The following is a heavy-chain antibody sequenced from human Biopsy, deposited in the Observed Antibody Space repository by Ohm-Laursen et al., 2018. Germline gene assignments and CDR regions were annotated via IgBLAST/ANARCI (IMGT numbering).Heavy chain of an antibody. CDR1: GDSLRNYY. V-gene: IGHV4-4*07. J-gene: IGHJ3*02. CDR3: AGIVLGPTNDAFDI. Sequence: PSETLSLTCTVSGDSLRNYYWSWIRQAAGKGLEWIGRIYPGGGTIYNPSLKSRVTMSVDTSKNHFSLNLNSVTAADTAVYYCAGIVLGPTNDAFDIWGQGTMVTVSS. D-gene: IGHD1-26*01. CDR2: IYPGGGT.